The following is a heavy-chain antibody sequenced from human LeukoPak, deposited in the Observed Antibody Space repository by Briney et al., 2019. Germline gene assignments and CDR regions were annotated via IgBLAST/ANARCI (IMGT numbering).Heavy chain of an antibody. V-gene: IGHV4-39*07. J-gene: IGHJ4*02. CDR1: GVSISSSNSY. Sequence: PSETLSLTCTVSGVSISSSNSYWGWIGQPPGMGLEWIGSIYYSGNTYYNASLKSQVSISIDTSKNQFSLRLTSVTAADTAVYYCARDRYYEPLDYWGQGTLVTVST. D-gene: IGHD3-22*01. CDR3: ARDRYYEPLDY. CDR2: IYYSGNT.